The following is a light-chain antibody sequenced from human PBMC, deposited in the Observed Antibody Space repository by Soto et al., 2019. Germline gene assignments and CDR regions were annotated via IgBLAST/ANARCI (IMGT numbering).Light chain of an antibody. Sequence: EIVLTQSPGTLSLSPGERATLSCRASQSVSRNYLAWYQQRPGQAPRLLIEDAFNWTTGIPDRFSGRGSRTDFTLTISRLEPEDFAVYYCQQYGDSPRTFGQGTKVDIK. CDR1: QSVSRNY. CDR2: DAF. J-gene: IGKJ1*01. CDR3: QQYGDSPRT. V-gene: IGKV3-20*01.